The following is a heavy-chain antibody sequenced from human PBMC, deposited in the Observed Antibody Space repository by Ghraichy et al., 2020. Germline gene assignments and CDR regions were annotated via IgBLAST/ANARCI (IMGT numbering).Heavy chain of an antibody. Sequence: GGSLRLSCAASGFTFTSYYMTWVRQVPGKGLEWVANIKYDSSEKYYEDSVKGRFTISRDNAKNSLYLQMNSLRPDDTAVYYCARGGYNYGSNPIDYWGQGPPGTVSS. J-gene: IGHJ4*02. CDR3: ARGGYNYGSNPIDY. D-gene: IGHD5-18*01. CDR1: GFTFTSYY. V-gene: IGHV3-7*04. CDR2: IKYDSSEK.